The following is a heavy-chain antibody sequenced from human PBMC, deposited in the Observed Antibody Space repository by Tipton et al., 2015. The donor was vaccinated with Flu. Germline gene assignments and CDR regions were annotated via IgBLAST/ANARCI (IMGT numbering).Heavy chain of an antibody. D-gene: IGHD3-16*01. CDR1: GFTFGSYW. CDR3: ARLGLPDY. J-gene: IGHJ4*02. Sequence: SLRLSCAASGFTFGSYWMSWVRQAPGKGLEWVANINQDGSKKYFVDSVKGRFTISRDNAKNSLFLQMTSLRAEDTAVYFCARLGLPDYWGQGTLVTVSS. CDR2: INQDGSKK. V-gene: IGHV3-7*01.